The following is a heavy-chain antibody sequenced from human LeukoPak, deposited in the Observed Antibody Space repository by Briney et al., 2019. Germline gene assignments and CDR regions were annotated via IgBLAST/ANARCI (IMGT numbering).Heavy chain of an antibody. CDR3: ASGVAYDFWLGAFDI. Sequence: PSGTLSLTCAVSGGSISSSNWWSWVRQPPGKGLEWIGEIYHSGSTNYNPSLKSRVTISVDTSKNQFSLKLSSVTAADTAVYYCASGVAYDFWLGAFDIWGQGTMVTVSS. D-gene: IGHD3-3*01. V-gene: IGHV4-4*02. J-gene: IGHJ3*02. CDR1: GGSISSSNW. CDR2: IYHSGST.